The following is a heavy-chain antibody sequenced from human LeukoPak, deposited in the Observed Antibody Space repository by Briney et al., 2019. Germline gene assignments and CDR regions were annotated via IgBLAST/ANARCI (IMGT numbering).Heavy chain of an antibody. V-gene: IGHV1-46*01. D-gene: IGHD6-6*01. CDR2: INPTGGST. CDR3: ARKGSSSCFDY. J-gene: IGHJ4*02. CDR1: GYTFISYQ. Sequence: ASVKVSCKASGYTFISYQMHWVRQAPGQGLEWMGIINPTGGSTSHAQKFQGRVTMIRDTSTSTVYMELSSLRSEDTAVYYCARKGSSSCFDYWGQGTLVTVSS.